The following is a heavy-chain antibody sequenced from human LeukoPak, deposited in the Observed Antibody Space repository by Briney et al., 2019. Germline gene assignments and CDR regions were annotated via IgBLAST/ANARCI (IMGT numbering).Heavy chain of an antibody. CDR2: IRYDGSNK. V-gene: IGHV3-30*02. CDR3: AKLEGIAAAGPRDDDY. J-gene: IGHJ4*02. Sequence: GGSLRLSCAASGFTFSSYGMHWVRQAPGKGLEWVAFIRYDGSNKYYADSVKGRFTISRDNSKNTLYLQMNSLRAEDTAVYYCAKLEGIAAAGPRDDDYWGQGTLVTVSS. D-gene: IGHD6-13*01. CDR1: GFTFSSYG.